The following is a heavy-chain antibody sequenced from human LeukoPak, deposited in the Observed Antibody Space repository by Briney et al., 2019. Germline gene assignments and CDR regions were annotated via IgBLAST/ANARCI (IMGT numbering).Heavy chain of an antibody. CDR2: ISRTGNYI. V-gene: IGHV3-21*01. CDR3: ARVLETDCSGGSCYSGLDY. J-gene: IGHJ4*02. Sequence: GGSLRLSCAASGFTFRRYNMNWVRQAPGKGLEWVSSISRTGNYIYYADSVKGRFTISRDNAQNSLFLQMNSLRVEDTAVYYCARVLETDCSGGSCYSGLDYWGQGTLVTVSS. D-gene: IGHD2-15*01. CDR1: GFTFRRYN.